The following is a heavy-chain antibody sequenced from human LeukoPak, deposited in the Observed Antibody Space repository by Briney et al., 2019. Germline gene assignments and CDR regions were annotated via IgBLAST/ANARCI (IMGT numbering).Heavy chain of an antibody. J-gene: IGHJ4*02. Sequence: GGSLLLSCAASGFPFSSYAMSWVRQAPGKGLEWVSAISGSGGSTYYADSVKGRFTISRDNSKNTLYLQMNSLRAEDTAVYYCAKDVYGSGSDVSDYWGQGTLVTVSS. CDR2: ISGSGGST. V-gene: IGHV3-23*01. CDR3: AKDVYGSGSDVSDY. CDR1: GFPFSSYA. D-gene: IGHD3-10*01.